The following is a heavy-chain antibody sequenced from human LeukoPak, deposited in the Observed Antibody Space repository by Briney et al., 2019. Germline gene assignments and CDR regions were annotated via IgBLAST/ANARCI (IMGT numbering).Heavy chain of an antibody. J-gene: IGHJ5*02. CDR2: ISSSSSYI. Sequence: GGPLRLSCAASGFTFSSYSMNWVRQAPGEGLEWVSSISSSSSYIYYADSVKGRFTISRDNAKNSLYLQKNSLRAEDTAVYYCARDVRVIRYYYDSSGYYLWGQGTLVTVSS. CDR1: GFTFSSYS. CDR3: ARDVRVIRYYYDSSGYYL. V-gene: IGHV3-21*01. D-gene: IGHD3-22*01.